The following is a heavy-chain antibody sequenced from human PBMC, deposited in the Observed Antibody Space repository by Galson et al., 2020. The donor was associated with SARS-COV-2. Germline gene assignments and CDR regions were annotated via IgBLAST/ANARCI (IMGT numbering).Heavy chain of an antibody. CDR3: ARHLYYYDSSGYSRLEYFQN. Sequence: SETLSLTCTVSGGSISSNNYYWGWIRQSPGKGLEWIGSIYYSGSTHYNPSLRSRVTISVDTSDNQFSLKLRSVTAADTAVYYCARHLYYYDSSGYSRLEYFQNWGQGTLVTVSS. CDR1: GGSISSNNYY. V-gene: IGHV4-39*01. J-gene: IGHJ1*01. CDR2: IYYSGST. D-gene: IGHD3-22*01.